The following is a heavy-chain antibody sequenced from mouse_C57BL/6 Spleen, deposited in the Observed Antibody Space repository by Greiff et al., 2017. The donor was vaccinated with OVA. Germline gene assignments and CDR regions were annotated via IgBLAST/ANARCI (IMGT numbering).Heavy chain of an antibody. CDR1: GYTFTSYW. D-gene: IGHD2-12*01. V-gene: IGHV1-50*01. J-gene: IGHJ4*01. CDR3: ARRYDGAMDY. CDR2: IDPSDSYT. Sequence: VQLQQPGAELVKPGASVKLSCKASGYTFTSYWMQWVKQRPGQGLEWIGEIDPSDSYTNYNQKFKGKATLTVDTSSSTAYMQLSSLTSEDSAVYYCARRYDGAMDYWGQGTSVTVSS.